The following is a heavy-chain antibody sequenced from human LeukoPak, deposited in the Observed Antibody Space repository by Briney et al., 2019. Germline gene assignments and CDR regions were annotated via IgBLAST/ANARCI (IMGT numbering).Heavy chain of an antibody. CDR3: AKEEVEMATTTGY. V-gene: IGHV3-23*01. CDR2: ISGSGGST. CDR1: EFTFSSYA. J-gene: IGHJ4*02. D-gene: IGHD5-24*01. Sequence: GASLRLSCAASEFTFSSYAMSWVRQAPGKGLEWVSAISGSGGSTYYADSVKGRFTISRVNSKNTLYLQMNSLRAEDTAVYYCAKEEVEMATTTGYWGQGTLVTVSS.